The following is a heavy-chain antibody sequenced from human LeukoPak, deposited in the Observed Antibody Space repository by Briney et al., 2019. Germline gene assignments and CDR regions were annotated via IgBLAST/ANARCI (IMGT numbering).Heavy chain of an antibody. CDR2: INPGGGGT. Sequence: ASVKVSCKTSGYTFTNYYIHWVRLAPGQGLEWMGIINPGGGGTTYAQKFQGRVTMTRDTSTSTVYMELSSLRSEDTAIFYCARTYDGSGSYYPDYWGQGTLVTVSS. D-gene: IGHD3-22*01. J-gene: IGHJ4*02. V-gene: IGHV1-46*01. CDR1: GYTFTNYY. CDR3: ARTYDGSGSYYPDY.